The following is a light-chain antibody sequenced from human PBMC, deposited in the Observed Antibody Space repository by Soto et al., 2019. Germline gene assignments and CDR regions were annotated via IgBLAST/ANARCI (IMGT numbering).Light chain of an antibody. V-gene: IGKV2-29*03. CDR3: MPAIDIPWT. CDR2: EVS. Sequence: ILMTQTPLSLSIIPGQTASISCKSSQSLLHSDGKTYFYWYVQKAGQAPQPLIYEVSNRFSVVQERFSGSGSRTDFTLKISRVEADDVGNYYCMPAIDIPWTFGQGTQVEIK. CDR1: QSLLHSDGKTY. J-gene: IGKJ1*01.